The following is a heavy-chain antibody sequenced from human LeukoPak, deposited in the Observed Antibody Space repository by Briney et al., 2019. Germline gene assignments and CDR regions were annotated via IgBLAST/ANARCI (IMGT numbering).Heavy chain of an antibody. D-gene: IGHD6-19*01. Sequence: GGSLRLSCAASGFTFSSYTMSWVRQAPGKGLEWVSTITTSDGNTYYADSVKGRFTISRDNSKNTLYLQMNSLRAEDTAVYYCAKDQRYSSGWYPPYYYYGMDVWGQGTTVTVSS. CDR1: GFTFSSYT. CDR2: ITTSDGNT. V-gene: IGHV3-23*01. J-gene: IGHJ6*02. CDR3: AKDQRYSSGWYPPYYYYGMDV.